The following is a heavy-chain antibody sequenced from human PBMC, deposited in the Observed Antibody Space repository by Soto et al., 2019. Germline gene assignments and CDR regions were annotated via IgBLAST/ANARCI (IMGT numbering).Heavy chain of an antibody. Sequence: QVQLQESGPGLVKPSETLSLTCTVSGGSISSYYWSWIRQPPGKGLEWIGYIYYSGSTNYNPSIKSRITISVDTSKNQFSLKLSSVTAADTAVYYCARAKKYYFDYWGQGTLVTVSS. J-gene: IGHJ4*02. V-gene: IGHV4-59*01. CDR3: ARAKKYYFDY. CDR1: GGSISSYY. CDR2: IYYSGST.